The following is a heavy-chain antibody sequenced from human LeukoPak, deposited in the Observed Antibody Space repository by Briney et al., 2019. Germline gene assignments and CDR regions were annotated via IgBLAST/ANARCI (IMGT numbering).Heavy chain of an antibody. D-gene: IGHD3-22*01. CDR1: GFTFSSYE. CDR2: ISSIGSTI. V-gene: IGHV3-48*03. CDR3: ASYYDSSGYHDI. J-gene: IGHJ3*02. Sequence: GGSLRLSCAASGFTFSSYEMNWVRQAPGKGLEWVSYISSIGSTIYYADSVKGRFTISRDNAKNSLYLQMNSLRAEDTAVYYCASYYDSSGYHDIWGQGTMVTVSS.